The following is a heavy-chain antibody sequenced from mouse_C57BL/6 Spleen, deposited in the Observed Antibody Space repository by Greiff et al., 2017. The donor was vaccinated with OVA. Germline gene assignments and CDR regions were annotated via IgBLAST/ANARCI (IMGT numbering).Heavy chain of an antibody. CDR2: IYPGDGDT. CDR1: GYAFSSSW. CDR3: ASQLGLDY. V-gene: IGHV1-82*01. J-gene: IGHJ2*01. Sequence: QVQLKQSGPELVKPGASVKISCKASGYAFSSSWMNWVKQRPGKGLEWIGRIYPGDGDTNYNGKFKGKATLTADKASSTAYMQLSSLTSEDSAVYFCASQLGLDYWGQGTTLTVSS. D-gene: IGHD4-1*02.